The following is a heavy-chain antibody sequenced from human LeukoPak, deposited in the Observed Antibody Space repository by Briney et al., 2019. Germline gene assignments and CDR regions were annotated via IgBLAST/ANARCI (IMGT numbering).Heavy chain of an antibody. CDR3: ARSFFQWNYGSCLDS. V-gene: IGHV3-30*03. CDR1: GFSFSNYV. D-gene: IGHD1-7*01. J-gene: IGHJ4*02. Sequence: GGSLKLSCAASGFSFSNYVMQWVRQVPGKGLEWVALIAHDGSNKYYADSVKGRFTISRDNSRSILYLQMNSLRPEDTAVYSCARSFFQWNYGSCLDSWGQGTLVTVSS. CDR2: IAHDGSNK.